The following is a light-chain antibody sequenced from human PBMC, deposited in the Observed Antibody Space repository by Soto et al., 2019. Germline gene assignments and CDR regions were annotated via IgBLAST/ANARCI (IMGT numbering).Light chain of an antibody. CDR3: QQYDNLPGFT. CDR1: QDISHY. V-gene: IGKV1-33*01. J-gene: IGKJ3*01. CDR2: DAS. Sequence: DIQMTQSPSSLSASVGDRVTITCQASQDISHYLNWYQQKPGKAPKLLIYDASNLETGVPSRFSGSGSGTDFTLPSSSLQPEDIATYYCQQYDNLPGFTFGPGTKLDIK.